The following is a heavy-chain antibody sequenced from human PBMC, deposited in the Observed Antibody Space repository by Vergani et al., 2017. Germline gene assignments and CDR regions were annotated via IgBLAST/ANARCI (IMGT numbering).Heavy chain of an antibody. Sequence: QVQLQESGPGLVKPSETLSLTCAVSGYSISSGYYWSWIRQHPGKGLEWIGYIYYSGSTYYNPSLKSRVTISVDTSKNQFSLKLSSVTAADTAVYYCARVLYRGNWFDPWGQGTLVTVSS. D-gene: IGHD4-11*01. CDR2: IYYSGST. J-gene: IGHJ5*02. CDR3: ARVLYRGNWFDP. CDR1: GYSISSGYY. V-gene: IGHV4-31*11.